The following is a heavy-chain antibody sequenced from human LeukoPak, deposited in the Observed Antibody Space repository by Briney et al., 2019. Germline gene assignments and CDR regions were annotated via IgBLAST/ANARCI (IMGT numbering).Heavy chain of an antibody. CDR3: ARAGFGELLYYYYYMDV. CDR2: IYHSGST. Sequence: PSETLSLTCAVSGGSISSSNWWRWVRQPPGKGLEWIGEIYHSGSTNYNPSLKSRVTMSVDKSKNQFSLKLTSVTAADTAVYYCARAGFGELLYYYYYMDVWGKGTTVTVSS. V-gene: IGHV4-4*02. CDR1: GGSISSSNW. J-gene: IGHJ6*03. D-gene: IGHD3-10*01.